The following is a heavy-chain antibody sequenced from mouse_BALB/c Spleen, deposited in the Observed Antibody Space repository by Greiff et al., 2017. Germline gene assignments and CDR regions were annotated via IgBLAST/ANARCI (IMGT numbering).Heavy chain of an antibody. V-gene: IGHV5-4*02. J-gene: IGHJ4*01. Sequence: EVQLVESGGGLVKPGGSLKLSCAASGFTFSDYYMYWVRQTPEKRLEWVATISDGGSYTYYPDSVKGRFTISRDNAKNNLYLQMSSLKSEDTAMYYCARGRYYGSSPYYAMDYWGQGTSVTVSS. D-gene: IGHD1-1*01. CDR2: ISDGGSYT. CDR1: GFTFSDYY. CDR3: ARGRYYGSSPYYAMDY.